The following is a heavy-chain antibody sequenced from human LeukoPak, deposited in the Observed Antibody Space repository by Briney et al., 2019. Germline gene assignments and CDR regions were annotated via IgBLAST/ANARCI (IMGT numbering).Heavy chain of an antibody. J-gene: IGHJ4*02. CDR2: ISSGSDTI. Sequence: GGSLRLSCAASGFTFRIYGMNWVRQAPGKGPEWVSYISSGSDTIYYADSAKGRFTMSRDNARNSLFLQMNSLRAEDTAVYYCARATRNGYDYWGQGTLVAVSS. D-gene: IGHD5-24*01. V-gene: IGHV3-48*04. CDR3: ARATRNGYDY. CDR1: GFTFRIYG.